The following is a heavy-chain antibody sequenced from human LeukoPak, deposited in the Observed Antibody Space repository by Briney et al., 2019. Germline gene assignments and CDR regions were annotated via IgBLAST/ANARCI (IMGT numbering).Heavy chain of an antibody. V-gene: IGHV1-18*01. CDR1: GYTFTTYG. CDR2: VSPYNGNT. CDR3: ARNYYNSGGYSCLN. Sequence: ASVKVSCKASGYTFTTYGISWVRQAPGQGLEWMGWVSPYNGNTNYRQKFQGRVTMTTDTSTSTAYMELRSLRSDDTAVYYCARNYYNSGGYSCLNWGQGTLVTVSS. D-gene: IGHD3-22*01. J-gene: IGHJ4*02.